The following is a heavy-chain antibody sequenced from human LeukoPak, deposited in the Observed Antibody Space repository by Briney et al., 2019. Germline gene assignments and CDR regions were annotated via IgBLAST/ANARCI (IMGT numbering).Heavy chain of an antibody. CDR1: GYTFTSYG. J-gene: IGHJ5*02. V-gene: IGHV1-18*01. CDR2: ISAYNGNT. D-gene: IGHD4-17*01. Sequence: ASVKVSCKASGYTFTSYGISWVRQAPGQGLEWMGWISAYNGNTNYAQKLQGRVTMTTDTSTSTAYMELRSLRSDDTAVYYCARADYGDYEDNWFDPWGQGTLVTVSS. CDR3: ARADYGDYEDNWFDP.